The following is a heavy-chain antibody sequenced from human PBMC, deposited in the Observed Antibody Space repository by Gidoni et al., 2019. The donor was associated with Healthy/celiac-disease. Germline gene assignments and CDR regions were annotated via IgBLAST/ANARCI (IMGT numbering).Heavy chain of an antibody. Sequence: HVQLVESGAGVVQSVRSLRLPCAAPGFNFGSYGMHWVRQATGKALEWVAFISDDGSNKYYADSVKGRFTISRDNSKNTLYLQMNSRRAEDTAVYYCAKDWGDGGSGSYFDYWGQGTLVTVSS. CDR3: AKDWGDGGSGSYFDY. D-gene: IGHD3-10*01. J-gene: IGHJ4*02. CDR2: ISDDGSNK. V-gene: IGHV3-30*18. CDR1: GFNFGSYG.